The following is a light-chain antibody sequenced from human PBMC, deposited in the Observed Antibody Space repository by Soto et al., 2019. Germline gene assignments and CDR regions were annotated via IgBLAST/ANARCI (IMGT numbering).Light chain of an antibody. Sequence: QSVLTQPPSVSGAPWQRVIISCTGGSSNIGADYEVHWYQQLPGTAHKLLIYGNTNRPSGVPDRFSGSKSGSSASLAIIGLQAEDEAEYYCQSYDNTLKGCVFGTGTKVTVL. V-gene: IGLV1-40*01. J-gene: IGLJ1*01. CDR2: GNT. CDR1: SSNIGADYE. CDR3: QSYDNTLKGCV.